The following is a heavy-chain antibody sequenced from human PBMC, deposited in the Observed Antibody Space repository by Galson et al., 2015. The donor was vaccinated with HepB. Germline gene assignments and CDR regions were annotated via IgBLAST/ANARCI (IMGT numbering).Heavy chain of an antibody. CDR3: ARPILSYYYYGMDV. V-gene: IGHV4-34*01. CDR2: INHSGST. CDR1: GGSFSGYY. Sequence: SETLSLTCAVYGGSFSGYYWSWIRQPPGKGLEWIGEINHSGSTNYNPSLKSRVTISVDTSKNQFSLKLSSVTAADTAVYYCARPILSYYYYGMDVWGQGTTVTVSS. J-gene: IGHJ6*02.